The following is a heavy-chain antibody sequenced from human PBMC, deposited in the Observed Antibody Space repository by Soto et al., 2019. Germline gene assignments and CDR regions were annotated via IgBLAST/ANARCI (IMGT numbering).Heavy chain of an antibody. CDR1: GFTFSNYW. D-gene: IGHD3-10*01. CDR3: ARAGSENDY. Sequence: EVQLVESGGGLVQPGGSLRLSCAASGFTFSNYWMSWVRQAPGKGLEWVANIEQDGSERNYVDSVKGRFTISRDNAKNSLYVQLNSLRAEDTAVYYCARAGSENDYWGQGTLVTVSS. J-gene: IGHJ4*02. CDR2: IEQDGSER. V-gene: IGHV3-7*05.